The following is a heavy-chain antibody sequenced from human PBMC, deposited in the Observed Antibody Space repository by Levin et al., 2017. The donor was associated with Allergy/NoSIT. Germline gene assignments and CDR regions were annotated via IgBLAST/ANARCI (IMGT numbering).Heavy chain of an antibody. CDR3: ARDLSAADDAFDI. J-gene: IGHJ3*02. V-gene: IGHV3-74*01. CDR1: GFTFSSYW. D-gene: IGHD6-13*01. Sequence: PGESLKISCAASGFTFSSYWMHWVRQAPGKGLVWVSRINSDGSSTSYADSVKGRFTISRDNAKNTLYLQMNSLRAEDTAVYYCARDLSAADDAFDIWGQGTMVTVSS. CDR2: INSDGSST.